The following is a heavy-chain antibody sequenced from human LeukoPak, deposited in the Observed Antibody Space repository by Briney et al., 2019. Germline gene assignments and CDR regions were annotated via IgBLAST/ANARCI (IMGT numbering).Heavy chain of an antibody. CDR2: IYYSGST. D-gene: IGHD5-18*01. J-gene: IGHJ4*02. CDR1: GGSISSYY. CDR3: ARDLGYSYGPFDY. V-gene: IGHV4-59*01. Sequence: SETLSLTCTVSGGSISSYYWSWIRQPPGKGLEWIGYIYYSGSTNYNPSLKSRVTISVDTSKNQFSLELSSVTAADTAVYYCARDLGYSYGPFDYWGQGTLVTVSS.